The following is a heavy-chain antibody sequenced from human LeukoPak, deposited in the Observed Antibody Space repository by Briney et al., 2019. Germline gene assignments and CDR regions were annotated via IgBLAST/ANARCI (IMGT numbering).Heavy chain of an antibody. Sequence: ASVKVSCKASGGTFSSYAISWVRQAPGQGLEWMGGIIPIFGTANYAQKFQGRVTITADESTSTAYMELSSLRPEDTAVYYCASSYYGDYWPARTNRWGQGTLVTVSS. J-gene: IGHJ4*02. CDR1: GGTFSSYA. V-gene: IGHV1-69*13. CDR3: ASSYYGDYWPARTNR. D-gene: IGHD4-17*01. CDR2: IIPIFGTA.